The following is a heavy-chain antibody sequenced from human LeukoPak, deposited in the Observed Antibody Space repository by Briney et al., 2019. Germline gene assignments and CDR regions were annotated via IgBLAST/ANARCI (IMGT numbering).Heavy chain of an antibody. V-gene: IGHV3-21*01. CDR3: ASNPPADY. Sequence: GGSLRLSCAASGFSFSIYSMNWVRQAPGKGLEWVSSIISISSYIYYADSVKGPSTISRGNAKSSLYLQMNSLRAEDTAVYYCASNPPADYWGQGTLITVSS. CDR2: IISISSYI. J-gene: IGHJ4*02. CDR1: GFSFSIYS.